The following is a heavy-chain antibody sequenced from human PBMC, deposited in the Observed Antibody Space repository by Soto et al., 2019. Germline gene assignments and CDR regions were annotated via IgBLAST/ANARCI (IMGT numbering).Heavy chain of an antibody. CDR3: AKDRGYRLPYYYYYYGMDV. CDR2: ISYDGSNK. Sequence: QVQLVESGGGVVQPGRSLRLSCAASGFTFSSYGMHWVRQAPGKGLEWVAVISYDGSNKYYADSVKGRFTISRDKSKNTLYLQMNSLRAEDTAVYYCAKDRGYRLPYYYYYYGMDVWGQGTTVTVSS. D-gene: IGHD3-10*01. V-gene: IGHV3-30*18. CDR1: GFTFSSYG. J-gene: IGHJ6*02.